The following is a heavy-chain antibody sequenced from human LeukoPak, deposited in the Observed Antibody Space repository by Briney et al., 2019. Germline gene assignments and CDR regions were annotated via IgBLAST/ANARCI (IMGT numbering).Heavy chain of an antibody. Sequence: GGSLRLSCAATGFTFSSFAMSWVRQAPGKGLEWISAISGSGDSTYYADSVKGRFTISRDNSKNTLYLQMNSLRAEDTALYYCAKAMSWYYFDYWGQGTLVTVSS. CDR2: ISGSGDST. CDR1: GFTFSSFA. CDR3: AKAMSWYYFDY. V-gene: IGHV3-23*01. J-gene: IGHJ4*02. D-gene: IGHD2-8*02.